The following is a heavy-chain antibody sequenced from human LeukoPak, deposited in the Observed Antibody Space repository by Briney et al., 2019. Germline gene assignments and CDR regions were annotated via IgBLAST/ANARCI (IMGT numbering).Heavy chain of an antibody. CDR1: GGSFSSGDYS. V-gene: IGHV4-61*02. J-gene: IGHJ6*03. D-gene: IGHD2-2*01. CDR2: LFSSGTT. Sequence: SETLSLTCTVSGGSFSSGDYSWNWIRQPAGQGLEWIGRLFSSGTTNYNPSLKSRVTISGDTSNNQFSLKLTSVTAADTAVYYCARKVPAAREDYYYYYMDVWGKGTTVTVSS. CDR3: ARKVPAAREDYYYYYMDV.